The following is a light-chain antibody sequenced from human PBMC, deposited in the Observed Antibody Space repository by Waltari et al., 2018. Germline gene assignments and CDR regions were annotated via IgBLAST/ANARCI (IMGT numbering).Light chain of an antibody. V-gene: IGKV3-15*01. CDR2: DAS. CDR3: QQRSEWPLT. CDR1: RAIASN. J-gene: IGKJ4*01. Sequence: EIVMTQSPATLSVSPGGGATLSCRASRAIASNVAWYQQRPGQPLRLLIFDASTRATGIPERFSGSWSGPEFTLTISSLQSEDSAVYFCQQRSEWPLTFGGGTKVEMK.